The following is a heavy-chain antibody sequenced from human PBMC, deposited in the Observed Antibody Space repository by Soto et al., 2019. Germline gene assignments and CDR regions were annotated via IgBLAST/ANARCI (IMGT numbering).Heavy chain of an antibody. Sequence: EVQVVESGGGLVQPGRSLRLSCAASGFSFDDYAMHWVRQAPGKGLEWVSGISWNSGTIGYADSVKGRFTISRDNAKNSLYLQMNSLRAEDTALYYCAKNTSGTANGIGVWGQETTVTVSS. V-gene: IGHV3-9*01. CDR1: GFSFDDYA. CDR3: AKNTSGTANGIGV. D-gene: IGHD2-21*02. J-gene: IGHJ6*02. CDR2: ISWNSGTI.